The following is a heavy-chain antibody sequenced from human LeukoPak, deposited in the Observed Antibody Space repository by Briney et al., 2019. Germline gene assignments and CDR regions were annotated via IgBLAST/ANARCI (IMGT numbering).Heavy chain of an antibody. J-gene: IGHJ4*02. D-gene: IGHD4-23*01. Sequence: PGGSLRLSCAASGFTVSSNYMSWVRQAPGKGLEWVSLIYSDDDTYYADSVKGRFTISRDNSKNTLYLQMNSLRAEDTAVYYCAKEDRLRWLFDYWGQGTLVTVSS. V-gene: IGHV3-53*01. CDR3: AKEDRLRWLFDY. CDR1: GFTVSSNY. CDR2: IYSDDDT.